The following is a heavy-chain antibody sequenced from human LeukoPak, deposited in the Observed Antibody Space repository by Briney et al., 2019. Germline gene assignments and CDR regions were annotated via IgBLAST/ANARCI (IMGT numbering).Heavy chain of an antibody. J-gene: IGHJ4*02. CDR1: GYIFTSYN. CDR3: ARFAVHRRITVPGQFGLDY. D-gene: IGHD6-19*01. CDR2: INPIVGST. V-gene: IGHV1-46*01. Sequence: ASVKVSCKASGYIFTSYNIYWVRQAPGQGLEWMGIINPIVGSTNYAQKFKGRVTMTRDTSTRTVYMELSSLRSEDTAVYYCARFAVHRRITVPGQFGLDYWGQGTLVSVSS.